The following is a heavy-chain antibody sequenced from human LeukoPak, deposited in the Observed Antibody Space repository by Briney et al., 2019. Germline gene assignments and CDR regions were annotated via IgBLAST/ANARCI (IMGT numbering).Heavy chain of an antibody. D-gene: IGHD3-9*01. CDR2: ISAYNDNT. Sequence: ASVKVSCKASGYTFTSYGISSVRQAPGQGLEWMGWISAYNDNTNYAQKLQGRVTMTTDTSTSTAYMELRSLRSDDTAVYYCARVHYDILTGYSYFDYWGQGTLVTVSS. J-gene: IGHJ4*02. CDR3: ARVHYDILTGYSYFDY. CDR1: GYTFTSYG. V-gene: IGHV1-18*01.